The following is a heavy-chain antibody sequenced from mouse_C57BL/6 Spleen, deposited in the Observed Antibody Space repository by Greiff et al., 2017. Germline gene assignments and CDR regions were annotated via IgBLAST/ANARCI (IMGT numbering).Heavy chain of an antibody. CDR2: IWCDGST. D-gene: IGHD1-1*01. J-gene: IGHJ2*01. Sequence: VKLVESGPGLVAPSQSLSITCTVSGFSLTSYGVHWVRQTPGKGLEWLVVIWCDGSTPYNSALKSRLRISQDNSKSQVFLKMNSLQPDDTAMYYCARQGSSSYMEDYFDYWGKGTTLTVSS. V-gene: IGHV2-6-1*01. CDR3: ARQGSSSYMEDYFDY. CDR1: GFSLTSYG.